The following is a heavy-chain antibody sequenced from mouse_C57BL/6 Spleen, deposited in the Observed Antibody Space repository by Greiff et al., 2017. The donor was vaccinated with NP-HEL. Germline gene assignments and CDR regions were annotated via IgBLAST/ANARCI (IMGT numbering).Heavy chain of an antibody. CDR3: SIYVLRQGTYYDMDY. CDR2: IRNKANGYNT. CDR1: GFTFTDYY. D-gene: IGHD2-4*01. Sequence: VKLQESGGGLVQPGGSLSLSCAASGFTFTDYYMSWVRQPPGKALVWLGFIRNKANGYNTEYSASVQGRFTISRDNSQSLLYLQMNALRAEDSATYYCSIYVLRQGTYYDMDYWGQGTSVTVSS. V-gene: IGHV7-3*01. J-gene: IGHJ4*01.